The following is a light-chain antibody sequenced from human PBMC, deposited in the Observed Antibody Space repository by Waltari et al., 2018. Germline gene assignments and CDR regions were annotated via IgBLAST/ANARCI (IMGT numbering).Light chain of an antibody. Sequence: QSVLTQPPSVSAAPGQTVTISCSGSSSHIGSNHVSWYQHLPRTAPKVLIYNNNERPSGIPDRFSGSTSGTSATLVITGLQTGDEADDYCATWDTSLGDLWVFGGGTRLTVL. CDR2: NNN. CDR1: SSHIGSNH. J-gene: IGLJ3*02. CDR3: ATWDTSLGDLWV. V-gene: IGLV1-51*01.